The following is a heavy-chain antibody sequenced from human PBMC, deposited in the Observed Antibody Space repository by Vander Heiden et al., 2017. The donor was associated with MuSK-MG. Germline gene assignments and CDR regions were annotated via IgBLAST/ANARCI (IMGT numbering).Heavy chain of an antibody. CDR1: GFTFSSYS. D-gene: IGHD6-13*01. CDR2: ISSSSSYI. CDR3: ARRRAAAGLFDY. Sequence: EVQLVESWGGLVKPGGSLRLSCAASGFTFSSYSMNWVRQAPGKGLEWVSSISSSSSYIYYADSVKGRFTISRDNAKNSRYLQMNSLRAEDTAVYYCARRRAAAGLFDYWGQGTLVTVSS. V-gene: IGHV3-21*01. J-gene: IGHJ4*02.